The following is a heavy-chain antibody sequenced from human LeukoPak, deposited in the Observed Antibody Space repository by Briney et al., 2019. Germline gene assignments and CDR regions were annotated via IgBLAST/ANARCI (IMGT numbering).Heavy chain of an antibody. D-gene: IGHD5-12*01. V-gene: IGHV3-33*01. CDR2: IWYDGSNK. CDR1: GFTFSSYG. Sequence: GGSLRLSCAASGFTFSSYGMHWVRQAPGKGLEWVAVIWYDGSNKYYADSVKGRFTISRDNSKNTPYLQMNSLRAEDTAVYYCARCGYTFSCDAFDIWGQGTMVTVSS. CDR3: ARCGYTFSCDAFDI. J-gene: IGHJ3*02.